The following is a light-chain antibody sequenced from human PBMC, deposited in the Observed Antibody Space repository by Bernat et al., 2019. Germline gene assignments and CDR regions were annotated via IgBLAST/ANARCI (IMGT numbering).Light chain of an antibody. Sequence: QSALTQPASVSGSPGQSIAISCIGTSSDVGAYDYVSWYQQHQGKAPKLMIYDVSNRPSGVSNRFARSKSGNTASLTSSGLQAEAEADYYCNAYTPTNTPPSVFGAGTKGTGL. J-gene: IGLJ1*01. CDR1: SSDVGAYDY. CDR2: DVS. V-gene: IGLV2-14*03. CDR3: NAYTPTNTPPSV.